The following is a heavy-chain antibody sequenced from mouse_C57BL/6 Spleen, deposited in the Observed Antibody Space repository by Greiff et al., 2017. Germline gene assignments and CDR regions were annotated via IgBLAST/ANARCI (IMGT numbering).Heavy chain of an antibody. D-gene: IGHD3-2*02. J-gene: IGHJ3*01. Sequence: DVQLQESGPGLVKPSQSLSLTCSVTGYSITSGYYWNWIRQFPGNKLEWMGYISYDGSNNYNPSLKNRISITRDTSKNQFFLKLNSVTTEDTATYYCAREDSSGYVGFAYWGQGTLVTVSA. CDR1: GYSITSGYY. V-gene: IGHV3-6*01. CDR2: ISYDGSN. CDR3: AREDSSGYVGFAY.